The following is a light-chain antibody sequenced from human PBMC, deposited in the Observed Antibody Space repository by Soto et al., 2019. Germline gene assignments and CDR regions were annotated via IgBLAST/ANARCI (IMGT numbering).Light chain of an antibody. Sequence: DIVMTQSPLSLSVTPGESASMSCRYSQSLLHNNGNNYFDWYLQKPGQSPQLLIYLGSNRASGVPDRFRGSGSGTDFTLKISRVEAEDVGVYYCMQALQAPLTFGQGTRLEIK. J-gene: IGKJ5*01. V-gene: IGKV2-28*01. CDR1: QSLLHNNGNNY. CDR3: MQALQAPLT. CDR2: LGS.